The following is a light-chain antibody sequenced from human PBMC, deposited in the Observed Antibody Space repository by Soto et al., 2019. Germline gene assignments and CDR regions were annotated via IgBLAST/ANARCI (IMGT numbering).Light chain of an antibody. CDR1: SSDVGGYNY. Sequence: QSALTQPASVSGSPGQSITISCTGTSSDVGGYNYVSWYQHHPCKAPNLIIYDVSNRPSGVSTRFSGSKSDNTASLTISGLQPEDEADYHCSSYTTSNTRQIVFGTGTKLTVL. CDR3: SSYTTSNTRQIV. CDR2: DVS. V-gene: IGLV2-14*03. J-gene: IGLJ1*01.